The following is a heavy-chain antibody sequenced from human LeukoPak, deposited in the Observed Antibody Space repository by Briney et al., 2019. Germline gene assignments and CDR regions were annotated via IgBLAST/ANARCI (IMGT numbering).Heavy chain of an antibody. Sequence: PSETLSLTCAVYGGSFSGYYWSWIRQPPGKGLEWIGEINHSGSTNYNPSLKSRVTISVDTSKNQFSLKLSSVTAADTAVYYCASLGYCSSTSCPPPPDYWGQGTLVTVSS. CDR3: ASLGYCSSTSCPPPPDY. D-gene: IGHD2-2*01. V-gene: IGHV4-34*01. J-gene: IGHJ4*02. CDR1: GGSFSGYY. CDR2: INHSGST.